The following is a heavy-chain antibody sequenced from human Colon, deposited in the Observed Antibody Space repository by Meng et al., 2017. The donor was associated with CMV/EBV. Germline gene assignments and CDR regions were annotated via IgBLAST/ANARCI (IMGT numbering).Heavy chain of an antibody. J-gene: IGHJ4*02. CDR1: GFAFSMYS. Sequence: GGSLRLSCAASGFAFSMYSMNWVRQAPGKGLEWVSSLGSDGNYIYYGDSVKGRFTISRDNAKNSLYLQMNSLRADDTAVYYCAREPFFDSSGYYEGFDYWGQGALVTVSS. CDR2: LGSDGNYI. CDR3: AREPFFDSSGYYEGFDY. V-gene: IGHV3-21*06. D-gene: IGHD3-22*01.